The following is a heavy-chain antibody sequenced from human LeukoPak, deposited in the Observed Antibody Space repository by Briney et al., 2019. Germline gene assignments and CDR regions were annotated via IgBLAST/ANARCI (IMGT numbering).Heavy chain of an antibody. CDR3: ARLTPLFGELFHDY. V-gene: IGHV4-39*01. D-gene: IGHD3-10*02. Sequence: SETLSLTCTVSGGSISSSSYYWGWIRQPPGKGLEWIGSIYYSGSTYYNPSLKSRVTISVDTSKNQFSLKLSSVTAADTAVYYCARLTPLFGELFHDYWGQGTLVTVSS. CDR2: IYYSGST. CDR1: GGSISSSSYY. J-gene: IGHJ4*02.